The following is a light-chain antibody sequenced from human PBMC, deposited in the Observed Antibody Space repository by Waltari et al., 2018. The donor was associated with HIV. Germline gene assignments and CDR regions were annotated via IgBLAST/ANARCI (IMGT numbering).Light chain of an antibody. J-gene: IGKJ2*01. V-gene: IGKV4-1*01. CDR1: RNLLYISNNKSY. CDR2: WAY. CDR3: QQYYSVPYT. Sequence: VVVTQSPDSLAVSVGERAPLHCKSSRNLLYISNNKSYIDSYQQTAAQRPKLLIYWAYTRESGVPDRFSGSGSGTDFTLTISSLQAEDVAVYYCQQYYSVPYTFGQGTKLEIK.